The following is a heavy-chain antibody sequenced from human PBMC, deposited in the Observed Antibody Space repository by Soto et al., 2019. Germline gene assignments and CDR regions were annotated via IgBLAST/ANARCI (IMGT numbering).Heavy chain of an antibody. Sequence: SGGSLRLSCAASKFSFSSYWMHWVRQVPGKGPAWVSRINHDGSKTEYADSVKGRFTISRDNTKNTLYLQMNSLRVEDTAMYYCVREPWGFSGTWYDYWGQGTLVTVSS. D-gene: IGHD6-13*01. CDR2: INHDGSKT. J-gene: IGHJ4*02. CDR3: VREPWGFSGTWYDY. V-gene: IGHV3-74*01. CDR1: KFSFSSYW.